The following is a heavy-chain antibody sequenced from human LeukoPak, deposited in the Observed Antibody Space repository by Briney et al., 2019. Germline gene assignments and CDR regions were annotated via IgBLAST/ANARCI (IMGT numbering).Heavy chain of an antibody. D-gene: IGHD3/OR15-3a*01. J-gene: IGHJ4*02. CDR2: IYYSGST. CDR3: ARHRDYYFGY. V-gene: IGHV4-39*01. CDR1: GGSISSSSYY. Sequence: PSETLSLTCTVSGGSISSSSYYWGWIRQPPGKGLEWIGSIYYSGSTYYNPSLKSRVTISVDTSKNQFSLKLSSVTAADTAVYYCARHRDYYFGYWGQGTLVTVSS.